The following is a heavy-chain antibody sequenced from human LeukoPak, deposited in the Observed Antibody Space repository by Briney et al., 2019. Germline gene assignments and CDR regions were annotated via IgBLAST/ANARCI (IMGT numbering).Heavy chain of an antibody. D-gene: IGHD3-10*01. CDR1: GGSISSYY. Sequence: SETLSLTCTVSGGSISSYYWSWIRQPPGKGLEWIGYIYYSGSTNYNPSLKSRVTISVDTSKNQFSLKLSSVIAADTAVYYCARAMGPNYYYYYMDVWGKGTTVTVSS. V-gene: IGHV4-59*01. J-gene: IGHJ6*03. CDR3: ARAMGPNYYYYYMDV. CDR2: IYYSGST.